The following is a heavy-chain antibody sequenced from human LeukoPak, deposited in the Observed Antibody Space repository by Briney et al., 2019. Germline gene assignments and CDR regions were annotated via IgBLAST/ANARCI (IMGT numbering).Heavy chain of an antibody. Sequence: GGSLRLSCAASGFTFSSYGMSWVRQAPGKGLEWVANIHADGRVTHYLDSVKGRFTLSRDDARNSVYLQLSSLRAEDTALYYCARGRGWVDHWGQGTLVTVSS. J-gene: IGHJ4*02. CDR3: ARGRGWVDH. CDR1: GFTFSSYG. CDR2: IHADGRVT. D-gene: IGHD3-16*01. V-gene: IGHV3-7*01.